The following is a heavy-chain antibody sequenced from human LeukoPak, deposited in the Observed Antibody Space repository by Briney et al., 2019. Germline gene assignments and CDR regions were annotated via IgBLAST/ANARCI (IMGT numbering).Heavy chain of an antibody. Sequence: ASVKLSCKASGYTFTSYCISLVRQSPGQGLEWMGGISAYNGNTNYAQKLQGRVTMTTDTSTSTAYMELRSLRSDDTAVYYCASRSGSYHYYYYGMDVWGQGTTVTVSS. J-gene: IGHJ6*02. CDR2: ISAYNGNT. V-gene: IGHV1-18*01. D-gene: IGHD1-26*01. CDR3: ASRSGSYHYYYYGMDV. CDR1: GYTFTSYC.